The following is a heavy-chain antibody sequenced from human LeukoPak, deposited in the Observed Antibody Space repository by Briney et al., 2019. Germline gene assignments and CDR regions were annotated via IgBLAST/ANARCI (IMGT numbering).Heavy chain of an antibody. J-gene: IGHJ4*02. CDR1: GFTVSSNF. V-gene: IGHV3-7*01. CDR3: ARVLNSSSSEPFDY. CDR2: IKQDGSEK. D-gene: IGHD6-6*01. Sequence: PGGSLRLSCAASGFTVSSNFMSWVRQAPGKGLEWVANIKQDGSEKYYVDSVKGRFTISRDNAKNSLYLQMNSLRAEDTAVYYCARVLNSSSSEPFDYWGQGTLVTVSS.